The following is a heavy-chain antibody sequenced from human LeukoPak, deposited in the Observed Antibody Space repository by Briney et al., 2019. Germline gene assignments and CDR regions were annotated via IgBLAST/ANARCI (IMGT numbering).Heavy chain of an antibody. J-gene: IGHJ5*02. V-gene: IGHV1-2*06. CDR1: GYTLTAYY. D-gene: IGHD2-15*01. CDR3: ARGYCSGGTCYLVENWLDP. CDR2: INPNSGGT. Sequence: EASVKVSCKASGYTLTAYYIYWVRQAPGQGLEWMGRINPNSGGTDYAQNFQGRVTMTRDTSISTAYMGLSRLRSDDTAVYYCARGYCSGGTCYLVENWLDPWGQGTLVTVSS.